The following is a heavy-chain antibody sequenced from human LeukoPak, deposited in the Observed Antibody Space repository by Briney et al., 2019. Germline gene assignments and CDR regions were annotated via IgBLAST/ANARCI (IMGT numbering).Heavy chain of an antibody. CDR1: GFTFSSYG. D-gene: IGHD5-12*01. V-gene: IGHV3-30*02. J-gene: IGHJ5*02. CDR3: AKGRAWIWNWFDP. CDR2: IRYDGSNK. Sequence: GGSLRLSCAASGFTFSSYGMHWVRRAPGKGLEWVAFIRYDGSNKYYADSVKGRSTISRDNSKNTLYLQMNSLRAEDTAVYYCAKGRAWIWNWFDPWGQGTLVTVSS.